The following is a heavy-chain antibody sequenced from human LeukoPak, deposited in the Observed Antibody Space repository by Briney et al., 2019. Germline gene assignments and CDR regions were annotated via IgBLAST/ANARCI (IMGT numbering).Heavy chain of an antibody. CDR1: GFTFSSYG. D-gene: IGHD3-22*01. Sequence: GGSLRLSCAASGFTFSSYGMSWVRQAPGKGLEWVSAISGSGDSTYYADSVKGRFTISRDNSKNTLYLQMNSLRAEDTALYYCAKGPFHSSGYYYGGWFDPWGQGTLVTVSS. V-gene: IGHV3-23*01. CDR3: AKGPFHSSGYYYGGWFDP. CDR2: ISGSGDST. J-gene: IGHJ5*02.